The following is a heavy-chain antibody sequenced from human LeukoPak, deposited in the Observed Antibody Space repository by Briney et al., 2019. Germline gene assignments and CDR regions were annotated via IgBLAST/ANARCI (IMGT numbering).Heavy chain of an antibody. D-gene: IGHD3-3*01. CDR3: ARSGNGFWSGLNLDAFDI. CDR1: GFTFSSYA. Sequence: GGSLRLSCAASGFTFSSYAMHWVRQAPGKGLEYVSAISSNGGSTYYANSAKGRFTISRDNSKNTLYLQMGSLRAEDMAVYYCARSGNGFWSGLNLDAFDIWGQGTMVTVSS. J-gene: IGHJ3*02. CDR2: ISSNGGST. V-gene: IGHV3-64*01.